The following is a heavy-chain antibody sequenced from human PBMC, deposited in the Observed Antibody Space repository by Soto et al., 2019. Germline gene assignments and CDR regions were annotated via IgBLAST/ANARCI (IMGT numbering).Heavy chain of an antibody. CDR2: ISYDGSNK. CDR1: GFTFSSYG. D-gene: IGHD6-13*01. V-gene: IGHV3-30*18. CDR3: ANTIAAAGTGYYYYGMDV. J-gene: IGHJ6*02. Sequence: QVQLVESGGGVVQPGRSLRLSCAASGFTFSSYGMHWVRQAPGKGLEWVAVISYDGSNKYYADSVKGRFTISRDNSKNTLYLQMNSQRAEDTAVYYCANTIAAAGTGYYYYGMDVWGQGTTVTVSS.